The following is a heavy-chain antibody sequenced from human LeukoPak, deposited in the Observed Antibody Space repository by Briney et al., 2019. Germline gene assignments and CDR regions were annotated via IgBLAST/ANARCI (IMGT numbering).Heavy chain of an antibody. CDR1: GYTLTELS. J-gene: IGHJ4*02. V-gene: IGHV1-69*13. Sequence: GASVKVSCKVSGYTLTELSMHWVRQAPGQGLEWMGGIIPIFGTANYAQKFQGRVTITADESTSTAYMELSSLRSEDTAVYYCARANYGDYGNYFDYWGQGTLVTVSS. CDR3: ARANYGDYGNYFDY. D-gene: IGHD4-17*01. CDR2: IIPIFGTA.